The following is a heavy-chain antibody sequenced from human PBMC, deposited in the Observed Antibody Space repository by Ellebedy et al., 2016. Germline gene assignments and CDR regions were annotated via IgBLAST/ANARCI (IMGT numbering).Heavy chain of an antibody. CDR3: ASQPLWFGELFLDP. Sequence: GGSLRLXXAASGFTSSSYWMSWVRQAPGKGLEWVSVIYSGGSTYYADSVKGRFTISRDNSKNTLYLQMNSLRAEDTAVYYCASQPLWFGELFLDPWGQGTLVTVSS. D-gene: IGHD3-10*01. CDR2: IYSGGST. J-gene: IGHJ5*02. V-gene: IGHV3-66*02. CDR1: GFTSSSYW.